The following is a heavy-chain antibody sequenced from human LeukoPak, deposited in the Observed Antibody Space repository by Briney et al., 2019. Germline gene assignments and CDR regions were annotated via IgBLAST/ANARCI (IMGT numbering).Heavy chain of an antibody. D-gene: IGHD4/OR15-4a*01. V-gene: IGHV4-38-2*02. CDR1: GYSIGSGYY. Sequence: PSETLSLTCTVCGYSIGSGYYWGWIRQPPGKGLEWIGTIHHSGSSYYNPSLESRATISVDTSKNQFSLRLRSVTAADTAVYYCARQGVLTTTRIDYWGQGTLVTVSS. J-gene: IGHJ4*02. CDR2: IHHSGSS. CDR3: ARQGVLTTTRIDY.